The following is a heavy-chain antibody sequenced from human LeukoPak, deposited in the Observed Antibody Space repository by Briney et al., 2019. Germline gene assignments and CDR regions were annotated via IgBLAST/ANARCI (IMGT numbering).Heavy chain of an antibody. CDR3: ARHPVVCSSTSCYASYMDV. CDR1: GYIFTSYW. D-gene: IGHD2-2*01. CDR2: IYPGDSDT. J-gene: IGHJ6*03. Sequence: GEALEISCKGSGYIFTSYWIGWVRQLPGKGLEWMGIIYPGDSDTRYSPSFQGQVTISADKSISTAYLQWSSLKASDTAMYYCARHPVVCSSTSCYASYMDVWGKGTTVTVS. V-gene: IGHV5-51*01.